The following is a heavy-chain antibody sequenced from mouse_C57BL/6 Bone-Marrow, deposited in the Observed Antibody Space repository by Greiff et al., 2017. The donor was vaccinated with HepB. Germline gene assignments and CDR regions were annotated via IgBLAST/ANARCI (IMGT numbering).Heavy chain of an antibody. CDR1: GFTFSDYG. V-gene: IGHV5-17*01. D-gene: IGHD2-3*01. Sequence: EVKVVESGGGLVKPGGSLKLSCAASGFTFSDYGIHWVRQAPEKGLEWVAYISSGSSTIYYADTVKGRFTISRDNAKNTLFLQMTSLRSEDTAMYYCARGRQNGGYLYYFDYWGQGTTLTVSS. CDR2: ISSGSSTI. J-gene: IGHJ2*01. CDR3: ARGRQNGGYLYYFDY.